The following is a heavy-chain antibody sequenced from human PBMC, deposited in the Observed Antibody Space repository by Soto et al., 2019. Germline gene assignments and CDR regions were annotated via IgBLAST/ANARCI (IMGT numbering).Heavy chain of an antibody. J-gene: IGHJ6*02. CDR3: TTPQMTYGDFRNYYYYYGMDV. Sequence: SLRLSCTASGFTFGDYAMSWFRQAPGKGLEWVGRIKSKTDGGTTDYAAPVKGRFTISRDDSKNTLYLQMNSLKTEDTAVYYCTTPQMTYGDFRNYYYYYGMDVWGQGTTVPVSS. V-gene: IGHV3-15*01. CDR1: GFTFGDYA. D-gene: IGHD4-17*01. CDR2: IKSKTDGGTT.